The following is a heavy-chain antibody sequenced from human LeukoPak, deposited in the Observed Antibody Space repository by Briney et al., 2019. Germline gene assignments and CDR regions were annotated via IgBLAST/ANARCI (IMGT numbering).Heavy chain of an antibody. V-gene: IGHV1-46*01. Sequence: ASVKVSCKASGYTFTSYFMHWVRQAPGQGLEWMGLINPSGSSTLYAQKFQGRVTMTRDMSTTTDYMELSSLRSEDTAVYYCARDNSVGDIAWWFDPWGQGTLVTVSS. J-gene: IGHJ5*02. CDR1: GYTFTSYF. CDR3: ARDNSVGDIAWWFDP. CDR2: INPSGSST. D-gene: IGHD3-16*02.